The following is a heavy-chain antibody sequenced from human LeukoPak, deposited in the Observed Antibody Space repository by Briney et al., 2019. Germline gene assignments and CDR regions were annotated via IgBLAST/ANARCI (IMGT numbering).Heavy chain of an antibody. CDR1: GGTSSSYA. Sequence: GASVKVSCKASGGTSSSYAISWVRQAPGQGLEWMGGIIPIFGTANYAQKFQGRVTITTDESTSTAYMELSSLRSEDTAVYYCARDSDCSSTSCYRATLDPWGQGTLVTVSS. CDR2: IIPIFGTA. V-gene: IGHV1-69*05. CDR3: ARDSDCSSTSCYRATLDP. D-gene: IGHD2-2*02. J-gene: IGHJ5*02.